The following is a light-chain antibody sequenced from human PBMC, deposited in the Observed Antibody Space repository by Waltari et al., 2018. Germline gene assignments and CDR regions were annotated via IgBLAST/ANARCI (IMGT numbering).Light chain of an antibody. CDR2: DIS. J-gene: IGKJ1*01. CDR1: QSFRTY. V-gene: IGKV3-11*01. Sequence: ELVLTQSPATLSLSPGETATLSCRASQSFRTYLAWYQQRPGQPPRLLIYDISKRAAGIPARFSGSGSGTDFTLTISSLEPEDFAIYYCQQRSNWPGTFGQGTKVEIK. CDR3: QQRSNWPGT.